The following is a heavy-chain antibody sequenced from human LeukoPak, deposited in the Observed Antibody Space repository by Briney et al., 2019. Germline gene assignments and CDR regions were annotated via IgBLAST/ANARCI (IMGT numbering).Heavy chain of an antibody. CDR3: ARDSGSGSDLH. J-gene: IGHJ4*02. CDR2: ISSSSLYI. D-gene: IGHD3-10*01. V-gene: IGHV3-21*01. CDR1: GFTVTSYS. Sequence: GGSLRLSCAASGFTVTSYSMNWVRQAPGKGLEWVSSISSSSLYIYYADSVKGRFTISRDNSKNTLYLQMNSLRAEDTAVYYCARDSGSGSDLHWGQGTLVTVSS.